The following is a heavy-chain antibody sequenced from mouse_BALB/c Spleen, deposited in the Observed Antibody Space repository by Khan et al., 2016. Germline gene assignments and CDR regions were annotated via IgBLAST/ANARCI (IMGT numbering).Heavy chain of an antibody. CDR3: ARALYDYEGGDD. CDR2: IYPGDGDT. CDR1: GYTFTSYW. D-gene: IGHD2-4*01. V-gene: IGHV1-87*01. J-gene: IGHJ3*01. Sequence: QVQLQQSGAELARPGASVKLSCKASGYTFTSYWMQWVKQRPGQGLEWIGAIYPGDGDTRYTQKFKGKATLTADKSSSTAYMQPSSLASEDSAVXYCARALYDYEGGDDWGQGTLVTVSA.